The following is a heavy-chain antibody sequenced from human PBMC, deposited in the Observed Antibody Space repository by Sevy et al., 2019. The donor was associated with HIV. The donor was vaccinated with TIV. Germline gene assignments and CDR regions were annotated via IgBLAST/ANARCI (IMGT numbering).Heavy chain of an antibody. CDR2: IYTSGST. CDR3: ARDGIKYGDYLNWFDP. J-gene: IGHJ5*02. CDR1: GNSISSYY. Sequence: SETLSLTCTVSGNSISSYYWSWIRQPAGKGLEWIGRIYTSGSTNYNPSLKSRVTMSIDTSKNQLSLKLRSVTAADTAVYYCARDGIKYGDYLNWFDPWGQGTLVTVSS. V-gene: IGHV4-4*07. D-gene: IGHD4-17*01.